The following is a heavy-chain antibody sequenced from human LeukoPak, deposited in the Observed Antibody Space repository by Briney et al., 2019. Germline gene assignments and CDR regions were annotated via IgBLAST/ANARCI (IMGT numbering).Heavy chain of an antibody. CDR1: GYTFTRYD. V-gene: IGHV1-8*03. J-gene: IGHJ4*02. CDR2: VNLKSGNT. Sequence: ASVKVSCKASGYTFTRYDINWVRQATGQGLEWMGWVNLKSGNTGSAQKFQGRVTITWDTSINTAYMELSSLRPEDTGVYYCARVDGSPDSWGQGTLVTVSS. CDR3: ARVDGSPDS. D-gene: IGHD2-15*01.